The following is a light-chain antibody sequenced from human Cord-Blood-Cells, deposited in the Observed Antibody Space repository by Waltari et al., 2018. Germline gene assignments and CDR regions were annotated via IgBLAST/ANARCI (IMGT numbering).Light chain of an antibody. J-gene: IGKJ1*01. V-gene: IGKV3-15*01. CDR3: QQYNNWPWT. CDR2: GAS. Sequence: ETVMTQSPATLSVSPGERATLSCRASQSVSSNLAWYQQKPGQAPRLPIYGASTRATGIPARFSGSGSGTEFTLTISSLQSEDFAVYYCQQYNNWPWTFGQGTKVEIK. CDR1: QSVSSN.